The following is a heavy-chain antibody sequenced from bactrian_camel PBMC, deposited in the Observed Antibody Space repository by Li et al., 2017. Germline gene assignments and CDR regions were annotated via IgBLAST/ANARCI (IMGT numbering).Heavy chain of an antibody. CDR2: TSNDITT. D-gene: IGHD6*01. CDR3: AADLLGSTVVAGSPQSRYFGY. Sequence: EVQLVESGGGSVQAGGSLRLSCTASGFAVDASDMGWYRQAPGNECEMVSTTSNDITTYYLNSVKSRFTTSQDNVKNTVYLQMNSLKSEDTAMYYCAADLLGSTVVAGSPQSRYFGYWGQGTQVTVS. J-gene: IGHJ6*01. CDR1: GFAVDASD. V-gene: IGHV3S66*01.